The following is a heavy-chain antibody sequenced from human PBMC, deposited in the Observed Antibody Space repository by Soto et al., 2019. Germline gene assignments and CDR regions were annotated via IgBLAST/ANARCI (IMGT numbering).Heavy chain of an antibody. CDR1: GGSFSGYY. CDR3: ARLQVYCIDTRCSGHYALDV. J-gene: IGHJ6*02. D-gene: IGHD2-2*01. Sequence: SETLSLTCAVYGGSFSGYYWTWIRQPPGTGLEWIGEINHSGSTNYNPSLKSRVTISVDTSKNQFSLKLTSVTAADTAVYYCARLQVYCIDTRCSGHYALDVWGQGTTVTAP. V-gene: IGHV4-34*01. CDR2: INHSGST.